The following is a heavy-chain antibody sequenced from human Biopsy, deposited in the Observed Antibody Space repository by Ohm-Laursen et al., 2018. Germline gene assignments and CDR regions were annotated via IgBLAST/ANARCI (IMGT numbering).Heavy chain of an antibody. D-gene: IGHD1-20*01. V-gene: IGHV4-34*01. CDR1: VGSFSGYY. CDR3: ARAGTAINGNSLGFDP. CDR2: INHSGST. J-gene: IGHJ5*02. Sequence: SDTLSHTCAVYVGSFSGYYWTWIRQPPGKGLEWIGEINHSGSTNYNPSLKSRVSISVDTSKNQFSLKLNSVTAADTAVYYCARAGTAINGNSLGFDPWGQGTLVTVSS.